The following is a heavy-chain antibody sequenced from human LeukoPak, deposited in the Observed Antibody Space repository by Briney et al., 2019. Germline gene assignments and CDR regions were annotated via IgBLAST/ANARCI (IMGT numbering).Heavy chain of an antibody. Sequence: PGGSLRLSCXASGFTVADFWMIWVRQAPGRGLEWVGHIRIKAEGGTTQYAAAVKGRFTVSRDDSKNTVYLQMDSLQTEDTAVYYCVKKWFDPWGQGVLVTVSS. CDR3: VKKWFDP. CDR1: GFTVADFW. V-gene: IGHV3-15*01. J-gene: IGHJ5*02. CDR2: IRIKAEGGTT.